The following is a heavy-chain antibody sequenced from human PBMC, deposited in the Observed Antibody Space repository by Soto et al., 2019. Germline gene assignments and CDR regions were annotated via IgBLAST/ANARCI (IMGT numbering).Heavy chain of an antibody. V-gene: IGHV4-31*03. CDR3: ARLRGSYCSSTSCHGY. CDR2: IYYSGST. J-gene: IGHJ4*02. Sequence: SETLSLTCTVSGGSISSGGYYWSWIRQHPGKGLEWIGYIYYSGSTYYNPSLKSRVTISVDTSKNQFSLKLSSVTAADTAVYYCARLRGSYCSSTSCHGYWGQGTLVTVSS. D-gene: IGHD2-2*01. CDR1: GGSISSGGYY.